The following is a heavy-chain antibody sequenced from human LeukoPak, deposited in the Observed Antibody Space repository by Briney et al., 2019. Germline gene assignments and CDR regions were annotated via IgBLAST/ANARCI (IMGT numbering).Heavy chain of an antibody. D-gene: IGHD2-15*01. CDR1: GGSFSGYY. CDR3: ARDLGGYPFFMDV. V-gene: IGHV4-34*01. Sequence: SETLSLTCAVYGGSFSGYYWSWIRQPPGKGLEWIGEINHSGSTNYNPSLKSRVTISVDTSKNQFSLKLSSVTAADTAVYFCARDLGGYPFFMDVWGRGTTVIVSS. CDR2: INHSGST. J-gene: IGHJ6*03.